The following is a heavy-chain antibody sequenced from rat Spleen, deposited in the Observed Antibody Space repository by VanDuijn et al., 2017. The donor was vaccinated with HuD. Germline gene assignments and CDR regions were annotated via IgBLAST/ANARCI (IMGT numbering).Heavy chain of an antibody. V-gene: IGHV2-13*01. J-gene: IGHJ2*01. Sequence: QVQLRESGPGLVQPSQTLSLTCTVSGFSLISYAVNWVRQPPGKGLEWMGGIWGDGSTNYNSGLKSRLSISWDTAKSQVFLKMNSLQSEDTTTYYCARGEGYYHGDYFDYWGQGVMVTVSS. D-gene: IGHD1-12*03. CDR3: ARGEGYYHGDYFDY. CDR1: GFSLISYA. CDR2: IWGDGST.